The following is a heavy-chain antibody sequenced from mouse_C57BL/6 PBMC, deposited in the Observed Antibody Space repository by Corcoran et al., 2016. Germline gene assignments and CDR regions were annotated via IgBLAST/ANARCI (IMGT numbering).Heavy chain of an antibody. J-gene: IGHJ3*01. D-gene: IGHD2-10*02. CDR2: IFPGSGST. V-gene: IGHV1-75*01. CDR3: ARSRYGNYSWFAY. Sequence: QVQLQQSGPKLVKPGASMKISCKASGSTFTAYYLNCVKQRPGQGLELIGWIFPGSGSTYYNEKFKGKATLTVDKSSSTAYMLLGSLTSEDSAVYFCARSRYGNYSWFAYWGQCTLVTVSA. CDR1: GSTFTAYY.